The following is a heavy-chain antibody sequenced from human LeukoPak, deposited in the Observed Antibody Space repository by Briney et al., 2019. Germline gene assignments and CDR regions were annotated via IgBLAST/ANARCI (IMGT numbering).Heavy chain of an antibody. CDR1: GGSYSGYY. Sequence: SETLSLTCAVYGGSYSGYYWSWIRQSPGKGLEWIGEINHSGGTNYNPSLKSRVTISVDTSKNQFSLKLSSVTAADTAVYYCARAGYYYYYMDVWGKGTTVTVSS. V-gene: IGHV4-34*01. J-gene: IGHJ6*03. CDR2: INHSGGT. CDR3: ARAGYYYYYMDV.